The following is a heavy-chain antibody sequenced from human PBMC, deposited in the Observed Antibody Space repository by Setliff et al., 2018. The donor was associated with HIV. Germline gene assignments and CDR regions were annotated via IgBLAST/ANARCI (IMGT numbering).Heavy chain of an antibody. Sequence: PSETLSLTCSVSGGSISNFYWSWIRQPPGKGLEWVGHIYSTGDTSYNPSLKSRVTLSADTSKNQLSLSLTSVTAADTAVYYCARVRLTMIMMVDYFDQWGQGTLVTVSS. CDR2: IYSTGDT. CDR3: ARVRLTMIMMVDYFDQ. CDR1: GGSISNFY. V-gene: IGHV4-4*07. D-gene: IGHD3-22*01. J-gene: IGHJ4*02.